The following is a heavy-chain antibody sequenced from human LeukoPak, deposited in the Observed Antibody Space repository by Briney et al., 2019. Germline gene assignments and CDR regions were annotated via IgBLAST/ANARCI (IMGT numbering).Heavy chain of an antibody. CDR3: ARGDPKAFDI. V-gene: IGHV4-34*01. Sequence: PSETLSLTCAVYGGSFSGYYWSWIRQPPGKGLEWIGEINHSGSTNYNPSLKSRVTISVDTPKNQFSLKLSSVTAADTAVYYCARGDPKAFDIWGQGTMVTVSS. CDR2: INHSGST. J-gene: IGHJ3*02. CDR1: GGSFSGYY.